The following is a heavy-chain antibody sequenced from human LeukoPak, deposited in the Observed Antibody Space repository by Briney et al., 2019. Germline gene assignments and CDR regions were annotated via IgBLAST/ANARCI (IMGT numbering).Heavy chain of an antibody. D-gene: IGHD5-24*01. CDR3: ARDLAYNYNYYYYGLDV. J-gene: IGHJ6*02. CDR2: ISGSGSDI. CDR1: GFTFSSYE. Sequence: GGSLRLSCAASGFTFSSYEMKWVRQAPGQGLEWVSSISGSGSDIHYADSVKGRFTISRDNAKNSLYLQMNSLRAVDTAIYYCARDLAYNYNYYYYGLDVWGQGTTVTVSS. V-gene: IGHV3-48*03.